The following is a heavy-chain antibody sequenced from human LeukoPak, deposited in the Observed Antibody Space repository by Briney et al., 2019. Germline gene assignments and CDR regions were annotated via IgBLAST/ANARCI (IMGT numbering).Heavy chain of an antibody. V-gene: IGHV3-30*18. Sequence: QPGGSLRLSCAASGFTFSSYGMHWVRQAPGKGLEWVAVISYDGSNKYYADSVKGRFTISRDNSKNTLYLQMNSLRAEDTAVYYCAKDHPIARPMVRGVPTDYWGQGTLVTVSS. CDR1: GFTFSSYG. CDR2: ISYDGSNK. D-gene: IGHD3-10*01. CDR3: AKDHPIARPMVRGVPTDY. J-gene: IGHJ4*02.